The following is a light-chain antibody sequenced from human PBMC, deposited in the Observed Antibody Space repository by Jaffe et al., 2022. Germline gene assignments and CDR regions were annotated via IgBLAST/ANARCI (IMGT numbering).Light chain of an antibody. Sequence: DILMTQSPSSLSASLGDKITITCQASQDIATYLGWFRQKPGKAPELLIHDASKLEIGVPRRFGGSGSGTDFTFTITSLQPDDIGTYFCQQYDTVPITFGQGTRLDIK. CDR3: QQYDTVPIT. J-gene: IGKJ5*01. V-gene: IGKV1-33*01. CDR2: DAS. CDR1: QDIATY.